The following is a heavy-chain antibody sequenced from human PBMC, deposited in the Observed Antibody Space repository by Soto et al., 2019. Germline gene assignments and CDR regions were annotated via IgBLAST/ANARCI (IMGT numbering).Heavy chain of an antibody. CDR3: ARAGIAAVGSEEFGMDV. V-gene: IGHV1-2*02. CDR1: GYTFTGYY. J-gene: IGHJ6*02. D-gene: IGHD6-13*01. Sequence: QVQLVQSGAEVRKPGASVKVSCKTSGYTFTGYYMHWVRQAPGQGLEWMGWINPNSGGTNYAQKFQVRVTITRDTSISTAYMERSRMRSDDTAVYYCARAGIAAVGSEEFGMDVCGQGTTVTVSS. CDR2: INPNSGGT.